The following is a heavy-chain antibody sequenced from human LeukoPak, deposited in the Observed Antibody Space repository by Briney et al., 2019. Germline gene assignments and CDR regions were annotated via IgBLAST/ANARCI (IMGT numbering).Heavy chain of an antibody. J-gene: IGHJ4*02. CDR3: AKGRSSQYYFDY. CDR1: GFTFDDYA. V-gene: IGHV3-9*01. CDR2: ISWNSGSI. D-gene: IGHD6-13*01. Sequence: GGSLRLSCAASGFTFDDYAMHWVRQAPGKGLEWVSGISWNSGSIGYADSVKGRFTISRDNAKNSLYLQMNSLRAEDTALYYCAKGRSSQYYFDYWGQGTLVTVSS.